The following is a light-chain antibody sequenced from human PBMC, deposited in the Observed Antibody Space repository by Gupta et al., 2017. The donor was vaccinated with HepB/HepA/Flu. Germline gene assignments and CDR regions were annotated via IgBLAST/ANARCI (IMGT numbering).Light chain of an antibody. CDR3: QQYGSSVT. Sequence: DIVLTQSPGTLSLSPGERATLSCRASQSVGSSYLAWYQQKPGQAPRLIIYGTSSRSPAITDRFSGSGYGTDFTLTISRLEHEDFAVYYWQQYGSSVTFGGGTKVEIK. V-gene: IGKV3-20*01. CDR2: GTS. J-gene: IGKJ4*01. CDR1: QSVGSSY.